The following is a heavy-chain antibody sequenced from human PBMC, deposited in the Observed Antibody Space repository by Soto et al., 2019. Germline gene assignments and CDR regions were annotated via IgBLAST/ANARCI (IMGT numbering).Heavy chain of an antibody. D-gene: IGHD3-22*01. CDR1: GFTFSSYA. V-gene: IGHV3-23*01. CDR2: ISGSGGST. J-gene: IGHJ4*02. Sequence: PGGSLRLSCAASGFTFSSYAMSWVRQAPGKGLEWVSAISGSGGSTYYADAVKGRFTISRDNSKNTLYLQMNSLRAEDTAVYYCAKDYYYDSSGYSPIDYWGQGTLVTVSS. CDR3: AKDYYYDSSGYSPIDY.